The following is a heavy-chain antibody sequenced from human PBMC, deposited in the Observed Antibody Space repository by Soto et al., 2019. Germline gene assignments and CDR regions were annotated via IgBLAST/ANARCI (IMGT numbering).Heavy chain of an antibody. V-gene: IGHV3-9*01. D-gene: IGHD4-17*01. Sequence: GGSLRLSCAASGFTFDDYAMHWVRQAPGQGLEWVSGISWNSGSIGYADSVKGRFTISRDNAKNSLYLQMNSLRAEDTALYYCAKVPTVPRDWYFDLWGRGTLVTVSS. CDR1: GFTFDDYA. CDR3: AKVPTVPRDWYFDL. J-gene: IGHJ2*01. CDR2: ISWNSGSI.